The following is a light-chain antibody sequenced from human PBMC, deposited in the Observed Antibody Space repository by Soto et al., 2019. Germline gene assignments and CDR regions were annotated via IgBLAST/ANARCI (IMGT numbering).Light chain of an antibody. V-gene: IGKV3-20*01. CDR3: QQYGSSGT. Sequence: EIVLTQSPATLSVSPGSRFTLSCKASQSVSSSLAWYQQKPGQAPRLLIYGASNRATGIPDRFSGSGSGTDFTLTISRLEPEDFAVYYCQQYGSSGTFGQGTTGDIK. CDR1: QSVSSS. J-gene: IGKJ1*01. CDR2: GAS.